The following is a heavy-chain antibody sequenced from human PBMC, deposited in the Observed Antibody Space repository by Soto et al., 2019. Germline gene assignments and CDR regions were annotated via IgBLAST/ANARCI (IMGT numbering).Heavy chain of an antibody. CDR3: ARVDIVATTP. CDR2: IYYSGST. V-gene: IGHV4-39*01. CDR1: GGSXSSSSYY. J-gene: IGHJ4*02. D-gene: IGHD5-12*01. Sequence: SETLSLTCTVSGGSXSSSSYYWGWIRQPPGKGLEWIGSIYYSGSTYYNPSLKSRVTISVDTSKNQFSLKLSSVTAADTAVYYCARVDIVATTPRGQGTLVTVSS.